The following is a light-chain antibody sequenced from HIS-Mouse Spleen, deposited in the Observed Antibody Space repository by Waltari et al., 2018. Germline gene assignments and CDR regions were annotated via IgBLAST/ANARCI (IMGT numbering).Light chain of an antibody. CDR3: QQSYSTQFT. Sequence: DIQMTQSPSSLSASVGDRVTITCRASQSISSYLNWYKQKPGKAPKLLIYAASSLQSGVPSRFSGSGSGTDFTLTISSLQPEDFATYYCQQSYSTQFTFGPGTKVDIK. CDR2: AAS. V-gene: IGKV1-39*01. J-gene: IGKJ3*01. CDR1: QSISSY.